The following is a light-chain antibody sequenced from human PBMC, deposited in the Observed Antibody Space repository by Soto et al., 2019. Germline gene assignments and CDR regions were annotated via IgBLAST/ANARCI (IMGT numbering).Light chain of an antibody. J-gene: IGLJ1*01. Sequence: QSVLTQPASVSGSPGRSIVISCTGSSSDVGGYDYVSWYQQHPGKAPQLVIYHVSNRPSGISNRVSGSKSGSTASLTISGLQAEDEADYYCSAYKGSGTFVFGTGNKVTVL. V-gene: IGLV2-14*01. CDR2: HVS. CDR1: SSDVGGYDY. CDR3: SAYKGSGTFV.